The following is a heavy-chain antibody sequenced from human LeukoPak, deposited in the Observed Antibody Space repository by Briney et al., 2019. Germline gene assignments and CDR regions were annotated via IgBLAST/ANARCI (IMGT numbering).Heavy chain of an antibody. CDR1: GYTFTGYY. D-gene: IGHD6-6*01. J-gene: IGHJ2*01. Sequence: ASVKVSCKASGYTFTGYYMHWVRQAPGQGLEWMGRINPNSGGTNYAQKFQGGVTMTRDTSISTAYMELSRLRSDDTAVYYCARVVAARNWYFDLWGRGTLVTVSS. CDR3: ARVVAARNWYFDL. V-gene: IGHV1-2*06. CDR2: INPNSGGT.